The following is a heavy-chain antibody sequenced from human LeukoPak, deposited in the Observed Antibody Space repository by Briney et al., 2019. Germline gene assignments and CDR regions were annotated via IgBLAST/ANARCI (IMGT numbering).Heavy chain of an antibody. CDR2: ISGSGGST. CDR1: GFTFSSYA. CDR3: AKVYYYDSSGYYPYYFDY. Sequence: PGGSLRLSCAASGFTFSSYAMSWVRQAPGKGPEWVSAISGSGGSTYYADSVKGRFIISRDNSKNTLYLQMNSLRAEDTAVYYCAKVYYYDSSGYYPYYFDYWGQGTLVTVSS. J-gene: IGHJ4*02. V-gene: IGHV3-23*01. D-gene: IGHD3-22*01.